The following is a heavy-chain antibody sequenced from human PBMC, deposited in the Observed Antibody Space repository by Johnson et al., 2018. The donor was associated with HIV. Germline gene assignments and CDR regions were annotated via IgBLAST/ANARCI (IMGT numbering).Heavy chain of an antibody. V-gene: IGHV3-30*14. CDR3: ARDSYDGYTCDVYDI. Sequence: QVQLVESGGGVVQPERSLRLSCAASEFSFSTYAMRWVRQAPGKGLEWVAVISFDGSNEYYADSVKGRFTISRDNAKKSLYLQMNSLRAEDTGVYYCARDSYDGYTCDVYDIWGRGTMVTVSS. D-gene: IGHD3-16*01. CDR2: ISFDGSNE. CDR1: EFSFSTYA. J-gene: IGHJ3*02.